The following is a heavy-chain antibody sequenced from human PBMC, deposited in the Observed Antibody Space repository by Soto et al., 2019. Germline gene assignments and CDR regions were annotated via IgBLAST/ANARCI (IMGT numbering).Heavy chain of an antibody. Sequence: QVQLQQWGAGLLKPSETLSLTCAVYGGSFSGYYWSWIRQPPGKGLEWIGEINHSGSTNYNPSLKSRVTISVDTSKHQFSLRLSSVTAADTAVYYCASGDVAAAGRYYYYYGMDVWGQGTTVTVSS. CDR2: INHSGST. CDR1: GGSFSGYY. D-gene: IGHD6-13*01. J-gene: IGHJ6*02. CDR3: ASGDVAAAGRYYYYYGMDV. V-gene: IGHV4-34*01.